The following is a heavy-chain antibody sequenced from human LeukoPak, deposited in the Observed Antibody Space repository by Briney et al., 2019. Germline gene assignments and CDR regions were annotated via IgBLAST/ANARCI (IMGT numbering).Heavy chain of an antibody. CDR3: AKVGDDYSRYSRYYFDY. CDR1: GYTFTNYY. V-gene: IGHV1-46*01. D-gene: IGHD3-22*01. J-gene: IGHJ4*02. Sequence: ASVKVSYKASGYTFTNYYIHWMRQAPGQGLEWMGIINPNDGTTSYAQKFRGRVTMTRDTSTSTIYMELTSLRSEDTAVYYCAKVGDDYSRYSRYYFDYWGQGTLVTVSS. CDR2: INPNDGTT.